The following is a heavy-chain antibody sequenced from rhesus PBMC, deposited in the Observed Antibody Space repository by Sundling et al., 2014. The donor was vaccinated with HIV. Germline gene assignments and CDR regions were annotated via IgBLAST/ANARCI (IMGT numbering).Heavy chain of an antibody. CDR1: GGSISDFF. Sequence: QVHLQESGPGLVKPSETLSLTCAVSGGSISDFFFNWIRQVPGKGLEWVGYIEGSSGSTFYNPSLESRVTISTDTSKNQFSLRLSSATAADTAVYYCATSPLWTGYYHDYWGQGVLVTVSS. V-gene: IGHV4-165*01. D-gene: IGHD3-3*01. CDR2: IEGSSGST. CDR3: ATSPLWTGYYHDY. J-gene: IGHJ4*01.